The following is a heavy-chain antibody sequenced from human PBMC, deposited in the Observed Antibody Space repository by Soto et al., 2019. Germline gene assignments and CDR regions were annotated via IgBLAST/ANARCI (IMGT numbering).Heavy chain of an antibody. CDR2: INPLSGGI. CDR1: GYTFTAFN. Sequence: QVQLVQSGAEVRKPGASVKVSCKTSGYTFTAFNIHWVRQAPGQSPEWLGRINPLSGGIHYSQKFRARVTLTSDRSISTAYMELRGLRSDDTAVYFCARDSNPFGVVIRKPGAHNYGMDVWGQGTTVTVSS. J-gene: IGHJ6*02. V-gene: IGHV1-2*06. CDR3: ARDSNPFGVVIRKPGAHNYGMDV. D-gene: IGHD3-3*01.